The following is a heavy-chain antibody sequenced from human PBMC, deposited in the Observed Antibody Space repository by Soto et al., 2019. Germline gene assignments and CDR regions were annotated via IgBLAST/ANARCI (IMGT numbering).Heavy chain of an antibody. CDR2: ISYDGSNK. CDR3: ARLLYDFWSGYYRRGPLDV. D-gene: IGHD3-3*01. Sequence: GGSLRLSCAASGFTFSTYGMHWVRQAPGKGLEWVAVISYDGSNKYYADSVKGRFTISRDNSKNMLFLQMNSLRAEDTAVYYCARLLYDFWSGYYRRGPLDVWGQGTTVTVSS. V-gene: IGHV3-30*03. CDR1: GFTFSTYG. J-gene: IGHJ6*02.